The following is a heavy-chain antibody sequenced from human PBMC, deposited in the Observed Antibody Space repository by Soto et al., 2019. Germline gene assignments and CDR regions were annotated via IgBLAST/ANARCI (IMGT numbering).Heavy chain of an antibody. V-gene: IGHV4-34*01. CDR1: GGSFSGYY. CDR3: ARGRKYSSSYSY. J-gene: IGHJ4*02. D-gene: IGHD6-6*01. Sequence: SETLSLTCAVYGGSFSGYYWSWIRQPPGKGLEWIGEINHSGSTNYNPSLKSRVTISVDTSKNQFSLKLSSVTAADTAVYYCARGRKYSSSYSYWGQGTMVTVYS. CDR2: INHSGST.